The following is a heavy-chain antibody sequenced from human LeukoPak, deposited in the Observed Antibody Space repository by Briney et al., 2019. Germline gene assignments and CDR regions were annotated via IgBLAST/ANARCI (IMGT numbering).Heavy chain of an antibody. Sequence: ASVKVSCKASGYTFTSYGISWVRQAPGHGLEWMGWISAYNGNTNYAQNLQGRVTMTTDTSTSTAYMELRSLRSDDTAVYYCARDFRYCSGGSCYGLYWGQGTLVTVSS. CDR2: ISAYNGNT. CDR3: ARDFRYCSGGSCYGLY. D-gene: IGHD2-15*01. J-gene: IGHJ4*02. CDR1: GYTFTSYG. V-gene: IGHV1-18*04.